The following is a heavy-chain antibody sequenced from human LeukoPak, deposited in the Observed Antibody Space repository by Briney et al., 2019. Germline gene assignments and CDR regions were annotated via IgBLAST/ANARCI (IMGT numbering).Heavy chain of an antibody. J-gene: IGHJ4*02. D-gene: IGHD2-15*01. CDR2: IIPILGIA. Sequence: GASVKVSCKASGGTFSSYAISWVRQAPGQGLEWMGRIIPILGIANYAQKFQGRVTITADKSTSTAYMELSSLRSEDTAVYYCAREGTHFSGYCSGGSCYDYWGQGTLVTVSS. CDR1: GGTFSSYA. V-gene: IGHV1-69*04. CDR3: AREGTHFSGYCSGGSCYDY.